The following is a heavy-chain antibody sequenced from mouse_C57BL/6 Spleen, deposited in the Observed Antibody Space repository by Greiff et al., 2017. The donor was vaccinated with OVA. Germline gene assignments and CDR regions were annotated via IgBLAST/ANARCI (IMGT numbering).Heavy chain of an antibody. CDR1: GYTFTSYW. CDR2: IYPGNSDT. V-gene: IGHV1-5*01. CDR3: AGGYDWFAY. Sequence: VQLQQSGPVLARPGASVKMSCKTSGYTFTSYWMHWVKQRPGQGLEWIGAIYPGNSDTSYNQKFKGKATLTVATSASTAYMELSSLTYEDSAVYYCAGGYDWFAYWGQGTLVTVSA. D-gene: IGHD2-2*01. J-gene: IGHJ3*01.